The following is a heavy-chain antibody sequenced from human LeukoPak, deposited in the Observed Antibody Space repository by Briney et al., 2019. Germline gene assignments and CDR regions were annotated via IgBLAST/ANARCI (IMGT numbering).Heavy chain of an antibody. CDR2: ISYDGSNK. J-gene: IGHJ4*02. CDR3: ARDHLWFGELSHFGY. Sequence: GGSLRLSCAASGFTFSSYAMHWVRQAPGKRLEWVAVISYDGSNKYYADSVKGRFTISRDNSKNTLYLQMNSLRAEDTAVYYCARDHLWFGELSHFGYWGQGTLVTVSS. V-gene: IGHV3-30-3*01. D-gene: IGHD3-10*01. CDR1: GFTFSSYA.